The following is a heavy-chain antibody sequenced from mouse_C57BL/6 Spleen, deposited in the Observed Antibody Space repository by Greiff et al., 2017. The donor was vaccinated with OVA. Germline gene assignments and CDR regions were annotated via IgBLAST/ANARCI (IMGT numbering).Heavy chain of an antibody. Sequence: QVQLQQPGAELVRPGSSVKLSCKASGYTFTSYWMHWVKQRPIQGLEWIGNIDPSDSETHYNQKFKDKATLTVDKSSSTAYMQLSSLTSEDSAVYYGARKGGSNYDYFDYWGQGTTLTVSS. D-gene: IGHD2-5*01. CDR1: GYTFTSYW. CDR2: IDPSDSET. CDR3: ARKGGSNYDYFDY. J-gene: IGHJ2*01. V-gene: IGHV1-52*01.